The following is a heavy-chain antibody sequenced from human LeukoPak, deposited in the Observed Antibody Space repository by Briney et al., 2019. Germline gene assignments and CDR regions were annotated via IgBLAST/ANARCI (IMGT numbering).Heavy chain of an antibody. CDR2: INSDGSST. CDR3: ARMAWDGDYGMDI. D-gene: IGHD4-17*01. V-gene: IGHV3-74*01. Sequence: GGSLRLSCAASGFTFSSYWMQWVRQAPGKGLVWVSRINSDGSSTSYADSVKGRFTISGDNAKNTLYLQMNSLRAEDTAVYYCARMAWDGDYGMDIWGQGTTVTVSS. J-gene: IGHJ6*02. CDR1: GFTFSSYW.